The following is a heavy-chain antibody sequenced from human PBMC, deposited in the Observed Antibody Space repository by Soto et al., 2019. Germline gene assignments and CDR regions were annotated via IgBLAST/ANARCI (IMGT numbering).Heavy chain of an antibody. V-gene: IGHV3-48*02. J-gene: IGHJ4*02. Sequence: GGSLRLSCAASGFTYSIYSMNWVRQAPGKGLEWVSYISSGSQTIYYADSVKGRFTISRDNAKNSLYLHMNSLRDEDTAVYYCAREAVTHFDYWGQGTLVTVSS. CDR2: ISSGSQTI. CDR1: GFTYSIYS. D-gene: IGHD6-19*01. CDR3: AREAVTHFDY.